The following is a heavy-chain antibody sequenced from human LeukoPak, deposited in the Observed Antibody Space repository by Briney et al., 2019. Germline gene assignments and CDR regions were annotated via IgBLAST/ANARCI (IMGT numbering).Heavy chain of an antibody. CDR1: GGSISSSSYY. CDR2: IYYSGST. D-gene: IGHD2-2*01. J-gene: IGHJ4*02. V-gene: IGHV4-39*01. CDR3: ARHIRFRSTSCYPDY. Sequence: SETLSLTCTVSGGSISSSSYYWGWIRQPPGKGLEWIGSIYYSGSTYYNPSLKSRVTISVDTSKNQFSLKLSSVTAADTAVYYCARHIRFRSTSCYPDYWGQGTLVTVSS.